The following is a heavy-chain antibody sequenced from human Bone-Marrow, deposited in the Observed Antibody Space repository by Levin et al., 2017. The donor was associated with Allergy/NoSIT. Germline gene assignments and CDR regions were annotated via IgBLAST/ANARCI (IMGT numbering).Heavy chain of an antibody. V-gene: IGHV3-11*01. CDR3: ARDPVLLWFGELLSWYGMDV. CDR2: ISSSGSTI. J-gene: IGHJ6*02. CDR1: GFTFSDYY. D-gene: IGHD3-10*01. Sequence: SCAASGFTFSDYYMSWIRQAPGKGLEWVSYISSSGSTIYYADSVKGRFTISRDNAKNSLYLQMNSLRAEDTAVYYCARDPVLLWFGELLSWYGMDVWGQGTTVTVSS.